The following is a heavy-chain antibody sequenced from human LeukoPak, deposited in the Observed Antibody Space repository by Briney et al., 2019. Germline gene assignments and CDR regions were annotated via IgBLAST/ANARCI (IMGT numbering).Heavy chain of an antibody. V-gene: IGHV3-74*01. J-gene: IGHJ6*02. CDR1: GFTFSRYW. D-gene: IGHD5-24*01. Sequence: GGSLRLSCAASGFTFSRYWMHWVRQAPGQGLVWVSRLNSDGSSTSYADSVKGRFTISRDNAKNTLYLQVNSLRVEDTAVYYCARGGWPQYPNGLDVWGQGTMVTVSS. CDR2: LNSDGSST. CDR3: ARGGWPQYPNGLDV.